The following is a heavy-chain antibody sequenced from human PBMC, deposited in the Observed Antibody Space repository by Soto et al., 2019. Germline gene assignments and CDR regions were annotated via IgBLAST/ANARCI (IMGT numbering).Heavy chain of an antibody. CDR2: INAGNGNT. CDR3: AREITVTTGFDY. V-gene: IGHV1-3*01. D-gene: IGHD4-17*01. Sequence: QVQLVQSGAEVKKPGASVKVSCKASGYTFTSYAMHWVRQAPGQRLEWMGWINAGNGNTKYSQKFPGRVTITRDTSARTVYMALSSLRSEDTAVYYCAREITVTTGFDYWGQGTLVTVSS. CDR1: GYTFTSYA. J-gene: IGHJ4*02.